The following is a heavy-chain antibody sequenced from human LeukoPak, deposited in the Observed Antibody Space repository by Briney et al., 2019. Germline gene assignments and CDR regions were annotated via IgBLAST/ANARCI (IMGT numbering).Heavy chain of an antibody. CDR1: GGTFSSYA. V-gene: IGHV1-69*01. J-gene: IGHJ4*02. D-gene: IGHD3-16*02. CDR2: IILIFGTA. CDR3: ARSYDYVWGSYRYIGYFDY. Sequence: ASVKVSCKASGGTFSSYAISWVRQAPGQGLEWMGGIILIFGTANYAQKFQGRVTITADESTSTAYMELSSLRSEDTAVYYCARSYDYVWGSYRYIGYFDYWGQGTLVTVSS.